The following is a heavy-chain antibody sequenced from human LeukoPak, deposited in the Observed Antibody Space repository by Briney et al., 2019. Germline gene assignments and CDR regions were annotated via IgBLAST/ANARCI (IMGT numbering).Heavy chain of an antibody. CDR2: IHSSGST. CDR1: DGYISNYY. Sequence: PSETLSLTCSVSDGYISNYYLSWIRQPAGKRLEWIGRIHSSGSTNYNPSLKSRVTISVDTSKTLFFLRLRSVTAADTAVYYCARSPSTIGWNWGYYFDYWGQGSLVTVSS. V-gene: IGHV4-4*07. CDR3: ARSPSTIGWNWGYYFDY. J-gene: IGHJ4*02. D-gene: IGHD3-3*01.